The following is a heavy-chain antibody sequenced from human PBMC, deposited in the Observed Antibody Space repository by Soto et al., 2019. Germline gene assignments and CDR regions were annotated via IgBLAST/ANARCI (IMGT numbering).Heavy chain of an antibody. Sequence: ASVKVSCKASGYTFTDYYIHWVRQAPGQGLEWMGIINPSGGSPSHAQKFQGRVTMTRDTSTSTVYVELSSLRSEDTAVYYCARDASSSPTNYFDYWGQGTLVTVSS. V-gene: IGHV1-46*01. J-gene: IGHJ4*02. CDR2: INPSGGSP. CDR1: GYTFTDYY. D-gene: IGHD6-6*01. CDR3: ARDASSSPTNYFDY.